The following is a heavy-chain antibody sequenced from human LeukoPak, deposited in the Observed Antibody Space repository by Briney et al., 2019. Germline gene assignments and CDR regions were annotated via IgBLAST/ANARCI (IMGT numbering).Heavy chain of an antibody. CDR3: ARDGTYYYGSGTTHNWFDP. J-gene: IGHJ5*02. Sequence: SVKVSCKASGGTFSSYAISWVRQAPGQGLKWMGGIIPIFGTANYAQKFQGRVTITADKSTSTAYMELSSLRSEDTAVYYCARDGTYYYGSGTTHNWFDPWGQGTLVTVSS. D-gene: IGHD3-10*01. V-gene: IGHV1-69*06. CDR1: GGTFSSYA. CDR2: IIPIFGTA.